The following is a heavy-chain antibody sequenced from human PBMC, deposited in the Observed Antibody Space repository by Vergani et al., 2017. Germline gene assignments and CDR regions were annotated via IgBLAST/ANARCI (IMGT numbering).Heavy chain of an antibody. CDR1: GDSIISRSYY. CDR3: ASGKYYSDSTSHFRGRYFDV. V-gene: IGHV4-39*01. CDR2: IYNSGNG. J-gene: IGHJ2*01. Sequence: QMQFQESGPGLVKASETLSLTCTVSGDSIISRSYYLGWLRQPPGKGLEWIGSIYNSGNGDSSSSLKSRVTISADTSKNQFSLRLTSVTAADTAVYYCASGKYYSDSTSHFRGRYFDVWGRGTLVTVPS. D-gene: IGHD3-16*01.